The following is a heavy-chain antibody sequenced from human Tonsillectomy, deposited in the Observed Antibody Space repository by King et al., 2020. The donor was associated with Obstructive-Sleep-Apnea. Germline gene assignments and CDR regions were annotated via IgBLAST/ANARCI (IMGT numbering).Heavy chain of an antibody. CDR3: AREPDYDILTGRDYGMDV. J-gene: IGHJ6*02. D-gene: IGHD3-9*01. CDR2: IYYSGST. V-gene: IGHV4-31*03. Sequence: VQLQESGPGLVKPSQTLSLTCTVSGGSISSGSYYWSWIRQHPGKGLEWIGYIYYSGSTYYNPSLKSRVTISVDTSKNQFSLKLSSVTAADTAVYYWAREPDYDILTGRDYGMDVWGQGTTVTVSS. CDR1: GGSISSGSYY.